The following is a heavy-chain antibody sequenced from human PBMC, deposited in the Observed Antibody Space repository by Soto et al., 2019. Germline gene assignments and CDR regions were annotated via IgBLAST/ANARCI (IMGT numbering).Heavy chain of an antibody. CDR1: GFTFSSYG. V-gene: IGHV3-33*01. D-gene: IGHD3-10*01. CDR2: IWYDGSNK. J-gene: IGHJ6*02. CDR3: ARATNPHYYGSGSYYMGPYYYYGMDV. Sequence: SGGSLRLSCAASGFTFSSYGMHWVRQAPGKGLEWVAVIWYDGSNKYYADSVKGRFTISRDNSKNTLYLQMNSLRAEDTAVYYCARATNPHYYGSGSYYMGPYYYYGMDVWGQGTTVTVSS.